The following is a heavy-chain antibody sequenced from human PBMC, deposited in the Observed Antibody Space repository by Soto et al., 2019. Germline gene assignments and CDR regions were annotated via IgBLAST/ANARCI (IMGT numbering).Heavy chain of an antibody. Sequence: SETLSLTCSFSGDSVTSHYLTWIRQSPGKGLEWIGYMHYTGSTYYNPSLKSRVTISVDTSKNQFSLKLSSVTAADTAVYYCASRAFVVVYYMDVWGKGTTVTVSS. CDR2: MHYTGST. CDR1: GDSVTSHY. J-gene: IGHJ6*03. CDR3: ASRAFVVVYYMDV. D-gene: IGHD2-2*01. V-gene: IGHV4-59*04.